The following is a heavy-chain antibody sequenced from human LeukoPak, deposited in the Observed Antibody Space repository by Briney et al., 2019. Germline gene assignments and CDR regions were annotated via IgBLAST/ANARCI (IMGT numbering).Heavy chain of an antibody. CDR2: INSDGSST. J-gene: IGHJ6*02. CDR3: ARDGREMATTYYYYGMDV. CDR1: GXTFSSYW. V-gene: IGHV3-74*01. Sequence: PGGSLRLSCAASGXTFSSYWMHWVRQAPGKGLVWVSRINSDGSSTSYADSVKGRFTISRDNAKNTLYLQMNSLRAEDTAVYYCARDGREMATTYYYYGMDVWGQGTTVTVSS. D-gene: IGHD5-24*01.